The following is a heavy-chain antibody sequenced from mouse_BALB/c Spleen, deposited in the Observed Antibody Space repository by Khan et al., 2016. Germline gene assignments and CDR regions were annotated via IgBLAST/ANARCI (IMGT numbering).Heavy chain of an antibody. D-gene: IGHD6-1*01. CDR3: ARPIYVKSLCAY. J-gene: IGHJ3*01. Sequence: QIQLVQSGPELKKPGETVKISCKASGYTFTNYGMNWVKQAPGKGLKWMGWINTYTGEPTYADDFKGRFAFSLETSASTAYLQINNLKNGDMATYCCARPIYVKSLCAYWGQGTLVTVSA. CDR2: INTYTGEP. V-gene: IGHV9-1*02. CDR1: GYTFTNYG.